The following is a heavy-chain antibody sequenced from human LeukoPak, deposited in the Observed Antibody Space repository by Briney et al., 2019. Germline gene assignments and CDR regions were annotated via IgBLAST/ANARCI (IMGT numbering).Heavy chain of an antibody. J-gene: IGHJ4*02. V-gene: IGHV3-48*02. CDR3: ARSSARDFDF. CDR2: ISSNSGTI. Sequence: GGSLRLSCAASGFTFSTYSMNWVRQAPGKGLEWVSKISSNSGTIYYADSVKGRFTISRDNAKNSPYLQMNSLRDEDTAVYYCARSSARDFDFWGQGTLVTVSS. CDR1: GFTFSTYS.